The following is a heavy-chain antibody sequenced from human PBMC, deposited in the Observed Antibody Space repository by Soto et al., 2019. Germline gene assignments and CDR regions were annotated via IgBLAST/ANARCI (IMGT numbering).Heavy chain of an antibody. CDR3: ARERADGSIES. Sequence: EVQMVESGGGLVKPGGSLRLSCAASGFTFREYSMNWVRQAPGKGLEWVSSINSGSTHIFASDSMKGQFTISRDNAKKSLYLQMESLRVDDTAVYYYARERADGSIESWGQGTLVTVSS. V-gene: IGHV3-21*01. CDR2: INSGSTHI. CDR1: GFTFREYS. J-gene: IGHJ4*02.